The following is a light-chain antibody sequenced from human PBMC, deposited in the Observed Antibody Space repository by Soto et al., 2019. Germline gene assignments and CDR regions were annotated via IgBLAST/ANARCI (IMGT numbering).Light chain of an antibody. J-gene: IGLJ1*01. V-gene: IGLV1-44*01. Sequence: QSVLTQPRSVPGSPGQSVTISCTGTSGDVGGYNYVSWYQQLPGTAPKLLIYSNNQRPSGVPDRFSGSKSGTSASLAISGLQSEDEADYYCAAWDDSLNGYVFGTGTKVTV. CDR1: SGDVGGYNY. CDR3: AAWDDSLNGYV. CDR2: SNN.